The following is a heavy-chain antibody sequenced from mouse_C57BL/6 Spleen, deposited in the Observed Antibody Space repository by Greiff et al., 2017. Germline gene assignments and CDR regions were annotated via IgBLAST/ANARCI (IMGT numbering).Heavy chain of an antibody. D-gene: IGHD1-1*01. J-gene: IGHJ4*01. Sequence: QVQLQQSGAELVRPGASVKLSCKASGYTFTDYYINWVKQRPGQGLEWIARIYPGSGNTYYTEKFKGKATLTAEKSSSTAYMQLSSLTSEDSAVYFCARGYYYGSSYYAMDYWGQGTSVTVSS. V-gene: IGHV1-76*01. CDR1: GYTFTDYY. CDR3: ARGYYYGSSYYAMDY. CDR2: IYPGSGNT.